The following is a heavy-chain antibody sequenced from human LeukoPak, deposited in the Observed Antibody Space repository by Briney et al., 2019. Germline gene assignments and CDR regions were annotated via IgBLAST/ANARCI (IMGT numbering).Heavy chain of an antibody. CDR1: GGSISSSNW. CDR3: ARAPITMVRLFDY. CDR2: IYHSGST. D-gene: IGHD3-10*01. V-gene: IGHV4-4*02. Sequence: SETLSLTCAVSGGSISSSNWWSWVRQPPGKGLEWIGEIYHSGSTNYNPSLKSRVTISVDKSKNQFSLKLSSVTAADTAVYYCARAPITMVRLFDYWGQGTLVTVSS. J-gene: IGHJ4*02.